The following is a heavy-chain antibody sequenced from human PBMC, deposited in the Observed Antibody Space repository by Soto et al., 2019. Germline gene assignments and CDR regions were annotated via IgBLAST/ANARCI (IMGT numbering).Heavy chain of an antibody. CDR2: INHSGST. V-gene: IGHV4-34*01. CDR3: ARGRGDGYNQDWYFNL. J-gene: IGHJ2*01. D-gene: IGHD3-10*01. CDR1: GGSFSGYY. Sequence: QVHLQQWGAGLLKPSETLSLTCAVYGGSFSGYYWNWIRQPPGKGLEWIGEINHSGSTNYNPSLKSRVAISLGTSNNQFSRKLTSVTAADTAVYYCARGRGDGYNQDWYFNLWGRATLVTVSS.